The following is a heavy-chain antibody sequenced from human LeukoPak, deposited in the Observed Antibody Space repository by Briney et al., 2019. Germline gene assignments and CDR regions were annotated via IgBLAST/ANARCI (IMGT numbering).Heavy chain of an antibody. CDR1: GFTFSSYS. V-gene: IGHV3-21*01. Sequence: GGSLRLSCAASGFTFSSYSMNWVRHAPGEGLEWVSAISSSSSYIYYADSVKGRFTISRDNPKKSLFLQMNSLRAEDTAVYYCAELGITMIGGVWGKGTTVTISS. J-gene: IGHJ6*04. D-gene: IGHD3-10*02. CDR3: AELGITMIGGV. CDR2: ISSSSSYI.